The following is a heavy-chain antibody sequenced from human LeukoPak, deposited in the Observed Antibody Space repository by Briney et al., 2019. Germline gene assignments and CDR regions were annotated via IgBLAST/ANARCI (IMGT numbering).Heavy chain of an antibody. V-gene: IGHV4-30-4*07. CDR3: ARGTVTMDY. J-gene: IGHJ4*02. CDR2: IYYSGST. CDR1: GGSISSGGYS. Sequence: TLSLTCAVSGGSISSGGYSWSWIRQPPGKGLEWIGYIYYSGSTYYNPSLKSRVTISVDTSKNQFSLNLSSVTAADTAVYYCARGTVTMDYWGRGTLVTVSS. D-gene: IGHD4-17*01.